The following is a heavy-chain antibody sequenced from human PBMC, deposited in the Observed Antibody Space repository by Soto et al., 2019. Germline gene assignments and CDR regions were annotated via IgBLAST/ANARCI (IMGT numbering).Heavy chain of an antibody. J-gene: IGHJ4*02. CDR3: PCHSSSSFDY. Sequence: PEQGLEWMGRIIPILGIANYAQKFQGRVTITADKSTSTAYMELSSLRSEDTAVYYCPCHSSSSFDYRGQGTLVTVPS. CDR2: IIPILGIA. D-gene: IGHD6-13*01. V-gene: IGHV1-69*02.